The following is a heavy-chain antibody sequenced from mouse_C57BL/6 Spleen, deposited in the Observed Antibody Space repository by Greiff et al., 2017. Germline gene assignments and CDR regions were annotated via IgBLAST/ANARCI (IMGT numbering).Heavy chain of an antibody. CDR2: INPSNGGT. V-gene: IGHV1-53*01. CDR3: ARRGGYYLCWYFEV. CDR1: GYTFTSYW. Sequence: QVQLQQPGTELVKPGASVKLSCKASGYTFTSYWMHWVKQRPGQGLEWIGNINPSNGGTTYNEKFKSKATLTVDKSSSTADMQLSSLTSEDSAVYYWARRGGYYLCWYFEVWGTGTTVTVSS. D-gene: IGHD2-3*01. J-gene: IGHJ1*03.